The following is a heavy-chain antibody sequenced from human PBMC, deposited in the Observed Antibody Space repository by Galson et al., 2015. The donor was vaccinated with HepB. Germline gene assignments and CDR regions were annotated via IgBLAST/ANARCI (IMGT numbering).Heavy chain of an antibody. V-gene: IGHV4-39*07. CDR1: GGSISSSSYY. CDR3: ARHDGYSSGWYSGGYFDY. Sequence: ETLSLTCTVSGGSISSSSYYWGWIRQPPGKGLEWIGSIYYSGSTYYNPSLKSRVTISVDTSKNQFSLKLSSVTAADTAVYYCARHDGYSSGWYSGGYFDYWGQGTLVTVSS. D-gene: IGHD6-19*01. CDR2: IYYSGST. J-gene: IGHJ4*02.